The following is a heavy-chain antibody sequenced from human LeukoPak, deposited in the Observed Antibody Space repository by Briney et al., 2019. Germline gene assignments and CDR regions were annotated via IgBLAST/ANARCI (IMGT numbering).Heavy chain of an antibody. Sequence: PGGSLRLSCAASGYTFSTYGMHWVRQAPGKGLEWVAFIRFDGSNKYYTDSVQGRFTISRDNSKNIVDLQMNSLRAEDTAVYYCARDSLTMIVGRQKRGLDYWGQGTLVTVSS. J-gene: IGHJ4*02. CDR3: ARDSLTMIVGRQKRGLDY. CDR2: IRFDGSNK. D-gene: IGHD3-22*01. CDR1: GYTFSTYG. V-gene: IGHV3-30*02.